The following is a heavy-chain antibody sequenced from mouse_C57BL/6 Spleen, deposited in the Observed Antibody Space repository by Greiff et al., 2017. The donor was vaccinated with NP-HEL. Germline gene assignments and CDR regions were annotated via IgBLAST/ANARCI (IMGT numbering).Heavy chain of an antibody. Sequence: VQLQQSGAELARPGASVKLSCKASGYTFTSYGISWVKQRTGQGLEWIGEIYPRSGNTYYNEKFKGKATLTADKSSSTAYMELRSLTSEDSAVYFCARRRTTVVPYCFDYWGQGTTLTVSS. CDR2: IYPRSGNT. V-gene: IGHV1-81*01. J-gene: IGHJ2*01. D-gene: IGHD1-1*01. CDR3: ARRRTTVVPYCFDY. CDR1: GYTFTSYG.